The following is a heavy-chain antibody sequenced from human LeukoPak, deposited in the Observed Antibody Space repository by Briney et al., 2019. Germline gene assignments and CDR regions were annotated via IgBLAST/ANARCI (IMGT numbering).Heavy chain of an antibody. J-gene: IGHJ4*02. CDR2: IGSSSSSI. CDR3: AYGSGSYYYFDY. V-gene: IGHV3-48*04. D-gene: IGHD3-10*01. CDR1: GSTFSSYS. Sequence: GGSLRLSCAASGSTFSSYSMNWVRQAPGKGLEWVSYIGSSSSSIYYADSVKGRFTISRDNAKNSLYLQMNSLRAEDTAVYYCAYGSGSYYYFDYWGQGTLVTVSS.